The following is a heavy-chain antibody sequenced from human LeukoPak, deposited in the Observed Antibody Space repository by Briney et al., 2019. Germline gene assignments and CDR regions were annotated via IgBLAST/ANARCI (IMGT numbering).Heavy chain of an antibody. V-gene: IGHV3-30*02. CDR3: AKNGDRGAYCSGGSCYPYFYYYMDA. D-gene: IGHD2-15*01. CDR1: GLIFSSYG. CDR2: IRYDGSNK. Sequence: QSGGSLRLSCAVSGLIFSSYGMHWVRQAPGKGLEWVAFIRYDGSNKYYADSVKGRFTISRDNSKNTLYLQMNSLRAEDTAIYYCAKNGDRGAYCSGGSCYPYFYYYMDAWGKGTTVTISS. J-gene: IGHJ6*03.